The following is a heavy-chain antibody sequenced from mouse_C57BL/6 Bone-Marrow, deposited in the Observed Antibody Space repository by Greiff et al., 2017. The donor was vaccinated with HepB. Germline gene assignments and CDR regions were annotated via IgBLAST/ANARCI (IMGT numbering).Heavy chain of an antibody. Sequence: EVKVVESEGGLVQPGSSMKLSCTASGFTFSDYYMAWVRQVPEKGLEWVANINYDGSSTYYLDSLKSRFIISRDNAKNILYLQMSSLKSEDTATYYCARDTTTAEGYFDYWGQGTTLTVSS. CDR3: ARDTTTAEGYFDY. D-gene: IGHD2-12*01. V-gene: IGHV5-16*01. J-gene: IGHJ2*01. CDR2: INYDGSST. CDR1: GFTFSDYY.